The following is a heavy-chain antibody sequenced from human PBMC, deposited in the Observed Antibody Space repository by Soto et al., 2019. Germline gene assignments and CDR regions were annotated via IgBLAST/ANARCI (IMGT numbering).Heavy chain of an antibody. D-gene: IGHD5-12*01. CDR2: IKDGGLT. CDR1: GGSLSGYY. Sequence: QVQLQQWGAGLLKPSETLSLTCVVYGGSLSGYYWSWIGQPPGKGLEWIGEIKDGGLTNYSPSLKSRATISADTPKNPFSLKLHSVTAADRAVYYCARGQEGVVATHWDQGTLVTVSS. J-gene: IGHJ4*02. V-gene: IGHV4-34*01. CDR3: ARGQEGVVATH.